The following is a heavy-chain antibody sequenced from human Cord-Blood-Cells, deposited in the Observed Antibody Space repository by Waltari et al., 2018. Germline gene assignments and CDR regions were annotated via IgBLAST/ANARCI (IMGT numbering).Heavy chain of an antibody. CDR3: ARGTIAAAGNFDY. D-gene: IGHD6-13*01. CDR1: GYTFTGYY. J-gene: IGHJ4*02. CDR2: INPNRGVT. V-gene: IGHV1-2*06. Sequence: QVQLVQSGAEVKKPGASVKVSCKASGYTFTGYYMHWVRQAPGQGLEWMGRINPNRGVTNYAQKVQGRVTMTRDTSISTAYMELSRLRSDDTAVYYCARGTIAAAGNFDYWGQGTLVTVSS.